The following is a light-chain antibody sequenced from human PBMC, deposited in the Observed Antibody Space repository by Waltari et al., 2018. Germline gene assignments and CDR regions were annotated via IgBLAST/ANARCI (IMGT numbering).Light chain of an antibody. Sequence: EIVLTQSPGTLSLSPGERATLPCRASQSIGIYLAWYQQKPGQAPRLLMYHASSRATCIPDRFSGSGSGTDFSLTISRLEPEDFAVYYCQKYESLPATFGQGTKVEIK. CDR2: HAS. CDR3: QKYESLPAT. V-gene: IGKV3-20*01. CDR1: QSIGIY. J-gene: IGKJ1*01.